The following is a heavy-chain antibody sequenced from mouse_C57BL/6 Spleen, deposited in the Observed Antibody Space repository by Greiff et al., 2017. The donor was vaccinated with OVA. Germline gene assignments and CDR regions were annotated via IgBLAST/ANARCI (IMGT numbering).Heavy chain of an antibody. Sequence: QVQLQQPGAELVKPGASVKLSCKASGYTFTSYWMHWVKQRPGQGLEWIGMIHPNSSSTNYNEKFKSKATLTVDKSSSTAYMQLSSLTSEDSAVYYCARQVYYDYVGGFAYWGQGTLVTVSA. D-gene: IGHD2-4*01. J-gene: IGHJ3*01. CDR2: IHPNSSST. CDR1: GYTFTSYW. V-gene: IGHV1-64*01. CDR3: ARQVYYDYVGGFAY.